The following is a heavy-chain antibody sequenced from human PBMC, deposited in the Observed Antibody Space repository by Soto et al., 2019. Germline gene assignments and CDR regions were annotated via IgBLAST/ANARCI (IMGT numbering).Heavy chain of an antibody. CDR2: VSHDGRNT. Sequence: LRLSYATEGLIFSDYAMHRVRQAPGKGLEWVAVVSHDGRNTHYADSVKGRFTISRDSSKNTVSLEMTSLRAEDTAVYYCAKGGRQWLVTSDFNYWGQGA. J-gene: IGHJ4*02. CDR3: AKGGRQWLVTSDFNY. CDR1: GLIFSDYA. V-gene: IGHV3-30*18. D-gene: IGHD6-19*01.